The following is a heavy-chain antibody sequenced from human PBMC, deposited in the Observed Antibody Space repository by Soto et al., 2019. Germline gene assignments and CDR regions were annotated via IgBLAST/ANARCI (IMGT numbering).Heavy chain of an antibody. D-gene: IGHD2-21*01. CDR3: ARRVRGFGIPKAWSGT. V-gene: IGHV2-26*01. CDR2: IFSNDDK. J-gene: IGHJ5*02. CDR1: GLSLSNDRMG. Sequence: QITLKESGPVLVKPTETLTLTCTVAGLSLSNDRMGVSWIRQPPAKALEWLAHIFSNDDKSYSTTLKPRHSSSKDTSICQVVFTITHMGPVSTATYKCARRVRGFGIPKAWSGTRGQGTLVTGSS.